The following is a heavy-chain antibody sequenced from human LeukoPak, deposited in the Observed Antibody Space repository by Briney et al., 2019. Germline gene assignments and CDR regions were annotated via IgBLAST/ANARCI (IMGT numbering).Heavy chain of an antibody. J-gene: IGHJ4*02. CDR3: ARATYYYGSGAI. Sequence: PSETLSLTCTVSGGSVSSGSYYWSWIRQPPGKGLEWIGYIYYSGSTNYNPSLKSRVTISVDTSKNQFSLKLSSVTAADTAVYYCARATYYYGSGAIWGQGTLVTVSS. D-gene: IGHD3-10*01. CDR2: IYYSGST. CDR1: GGSVSSGSYY. V-gene: IGHV4-61*01.